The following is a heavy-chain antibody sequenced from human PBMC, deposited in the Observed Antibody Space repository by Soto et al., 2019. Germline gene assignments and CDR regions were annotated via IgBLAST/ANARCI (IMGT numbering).Heavy chain of an antibody. D-gene: IGHD3-10*01. V-gene: IGHV1-2*04. CDR1: GYTFTGYY. Sequence: ASVKVSCTASGYTFTGYYMHWVRQVPGQGLEWMGWINPNSGGTNYAQKFQGWVTMTRDTSISTAYMELSRLRSDDTAVYYCAVDMVRGVITPWPNYYYGMDVWGQGTTVTVSS. J-gene: IGHJ6*02. CDR3: AVDMVRGVITPWPNYYYGMDV. CDR2: INPNSGGT.